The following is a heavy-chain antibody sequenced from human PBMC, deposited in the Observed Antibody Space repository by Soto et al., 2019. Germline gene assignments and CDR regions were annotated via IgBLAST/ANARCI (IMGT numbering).Heavy chain of an antibody. D-gene: IGHD6-19*01. V-gene: IGHV4-61*01. J-gene: IGHJ3*02. CDR3: ARDRIAVAGNDAFDI. Sequence: QVQLQESGPGLVKPSETLSLTCTVSGGSVSSGSYYWSWIRQPPGKGLEWIGYIYYSGGTNYNPSLKSRVTIAVDTSKNQFSLKLSSVTAADTAVYYCARDRIAVAGNDAFDIWGQGTMVTVSS. CDR1: GGSVSSGSYY. CDR2: IYYSGGT.